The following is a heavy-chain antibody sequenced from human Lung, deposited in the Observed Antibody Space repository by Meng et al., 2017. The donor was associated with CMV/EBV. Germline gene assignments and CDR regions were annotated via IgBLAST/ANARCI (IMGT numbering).Heavy chain of an antibody. V-gene: IGHV4-34*01. CDR3: ARASLFGVVVMNYYFDS. D-gene: IGHD3-3*01. CDR2: IGHGGST. Sequence: SXTXSLXCAVYGGSFSEYFWNWIRQSPGKGLEWIGDIGHGGSTSYNPSLKGRVTISQDTSKNQFSLKLTSVTAADTAVYFCARASLFGVVVMNYYFDSWGQGXLVTVSS. CDR1: GGSFSEYF. J-gene: IGHJ4*02.